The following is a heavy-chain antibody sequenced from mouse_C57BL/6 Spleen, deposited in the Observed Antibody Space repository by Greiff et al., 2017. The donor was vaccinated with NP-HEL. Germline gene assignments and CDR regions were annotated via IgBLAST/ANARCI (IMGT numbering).Heavy chain of an antibody. D-gene: IGHD2-3*01. CDR3: ARNAYDGYYYAMDY. V-gene: IGHV2-9-1*01. CDR1: GFSFTSYA. Sequence: VNVVQSGPGLVAPSPCLSITCTVSGFSFTSYAISWVRQPPGQGLEWLGVIWTGGGTNSHSPLKSRLSISKDNSKSQVFLKMNSLQTDDTARYYCARNAYDGYYYAMDYWGQGTSVTVSS. J-gene: IGHJ4*01. CDR2: IWTGGGT.